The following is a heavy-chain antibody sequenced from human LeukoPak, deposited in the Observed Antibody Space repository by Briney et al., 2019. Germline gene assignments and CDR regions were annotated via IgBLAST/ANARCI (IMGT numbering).Heavy chain of an antibody. J-gene: IGHJ4*02. CDR2: INHSGST. V-gene: IGHV4-34*01. CDR3: ARRSGPFGVVIKRSSHGPIGY. CDR1: GWPFSGYY. D-gene: IGHD3-3*01. Sequence: SETLSLTCAVYGWPFSGYYWSWIRQPPGKGLEWIGEINHSGSTNYNPSLKSRVTISVDTSKNQFSLKLSSVTAADTAVYYCARRSGPFGVVIKRSSHGPIGYWGQGTLVTVSS.